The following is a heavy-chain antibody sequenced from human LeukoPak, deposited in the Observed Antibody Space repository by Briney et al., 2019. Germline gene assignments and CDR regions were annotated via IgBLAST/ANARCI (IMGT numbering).Heavy chain of an antibody. V-gene: IGHV1-8*01. J-gene: IGHJ5*02. CDR1: GYTFTSYD. D-gene: IGHD3-3*01. CDR3: ARAHSITIFGVVIRSGVSWFDP. Sequence: GATVKVSCKASGYTFTSYDINWVRQATGQGLEWMGWMNPNSGNTGYAQKFQGRVTMTRNTSISTAYMELSSLRSEDTAVYYCARAHSITIFGVVIRSGVSWFDPWGQGTLVTVSS. CDR2: MNPNSGNT.